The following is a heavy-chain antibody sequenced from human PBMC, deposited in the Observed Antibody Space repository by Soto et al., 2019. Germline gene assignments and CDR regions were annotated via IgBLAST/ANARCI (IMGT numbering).Heavy chain of an antibody. D-gene: IGHD3-10*01. Sequence: EVQLVESGGGLVQPGGSLRLSCAASGFTVSSNYMSWVRQAPGKGLEWVSVIYSGSSTYYADSVKGRFTVSRDNSKNTLYLQMTSLRVEDTAVYYCARGPYGSGSYSLDYWGQGTLVTVSS. V-gene: IGHV3-66*01. J-gene: IGHJ4*02. CDR3: ARGPYGSGSYSLDY. CDR2: IYSGSST. CDR1: GFTVSSNY.